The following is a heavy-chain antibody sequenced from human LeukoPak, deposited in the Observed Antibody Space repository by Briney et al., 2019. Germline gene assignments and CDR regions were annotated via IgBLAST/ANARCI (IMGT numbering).Heavy chain of an antibody. V-gene: IGHV6-1*01. CDR3: VRQERPDFDY. J-gene: IGHJ4*02. CDR2: AYYRSKWHI. CDR1: GDSVSGSSVA. Sequence: SQTLSLTCVISGDSVSGSSVAWNWIRQSPARGLEWLGRAYYRSKWHIDYAVSASGRITISPDTSKNQVSLQLNSVTPEDTAVYYCVRQERPDFDYWGQGTLVTVSA.